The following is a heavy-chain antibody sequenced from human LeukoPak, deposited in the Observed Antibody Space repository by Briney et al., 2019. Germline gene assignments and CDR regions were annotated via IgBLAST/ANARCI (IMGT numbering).Heavy chain of an antibody. CDR3: ARGPMRGYDSSGSFDY. D-gene: IGHD3-22*01. CDR2: INPNSGGT. V-gene: IGHV1-2*02. Sequence: ASAKVSCKASGYTFTGYYMHWVRQAPGQGLEWMGWINPNSGGTNYAQKFQGRVTMTRDTSISTAYMELSRLRSDDTAVYYCARGPMRGYDSSGSFDYWGQGTLVTVSS. CDR1: GYTFTGYY. J-gene: IGHJ4*02.